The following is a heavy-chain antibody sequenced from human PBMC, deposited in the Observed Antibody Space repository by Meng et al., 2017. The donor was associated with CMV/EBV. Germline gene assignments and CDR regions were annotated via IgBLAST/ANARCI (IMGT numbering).Heavy chain of an antibody. D-gene: IGHD2-21*01. V-gene: IGHV3-11*04. Sequence: GGSLRLSRAASGFTFSDYYMSWIRQAPGKWLEWVSYISSSGSTIYYADSVKGRFTISRDNAKNSLYLQMNSLRAEDTAVYYCARALCGGDCYSYYYYYGMDVWGQGTTVTVSS. CDR2: ISSSGSTI. J-gene: IGHJ6*02. CDR1: GFTFSDYY. CDR3: ARALCGGDCYSYYYYYGMDV.